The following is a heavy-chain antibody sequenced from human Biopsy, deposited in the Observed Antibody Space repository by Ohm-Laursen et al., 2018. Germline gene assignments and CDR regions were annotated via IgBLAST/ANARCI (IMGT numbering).Heavy chain of an antibody. CDR1: GDSVSSNIAA. CDR2: TYYRSKWST. CDR3: ARTQSATGKNSFDY. Sequence: QTLSLTCAISGDSVSSNIAAWNWVRQSPSRGLEWLGRTYYRSKWSTDYAVSVKSRITINSDTSKNQFSLQLDSVSPEDTAVYYCARTQSATGKNSFDYWGQGTLVTVSS. J-gene: IGHJ4*02. V-gene: IGHV6-1*01. D-gene: IGHD6-13*01.